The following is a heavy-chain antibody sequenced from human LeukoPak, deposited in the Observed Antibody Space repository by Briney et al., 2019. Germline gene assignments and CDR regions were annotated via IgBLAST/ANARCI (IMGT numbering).Heavy chain of an antibody. Sequence: SETLSLTCTVSGGSISSGDYYWSRIRQPPGKGLEWIGYIYYSGSTYYNPSLKSRVTISVDTSKNQFSLKLSSVTAADTAVYYCARYLREIVVGLDYWGQGTLVTVSS. D-gene: IGHD2-2*01. J-gene: IGHJ4*02. CDR2: IYYSGST. CDR1: GGSISSGDYY. CDR3: ARYLREIVVGLDY. V-gene: IGHV4-30-4*01.